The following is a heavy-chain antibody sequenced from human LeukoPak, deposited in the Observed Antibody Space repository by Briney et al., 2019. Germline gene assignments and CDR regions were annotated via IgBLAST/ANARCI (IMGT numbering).Heavy chain of an antibody. CDR2: INPNSGGT. CDR3: ARGEVSSWFDYFQH. J-gene: IGHJ1*01. D-gene: IGHD6-13*01. Sequence: ASVKVSCKASGYTFTGYYMHWVRQAPGQGLEWMGRINPNSGGTNYAQKFQGRVTMTRDTSISTGYMELSRLRSDDTAVYYCARGEVSSWFDYFQHWGQGTLVTVSS. CDR1: GYTFTGYY. V-gene: IGHV1-2*06.